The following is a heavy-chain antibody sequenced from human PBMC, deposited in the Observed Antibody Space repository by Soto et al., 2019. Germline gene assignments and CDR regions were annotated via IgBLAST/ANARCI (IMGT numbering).Heavy chain of an antibody. D-gene: IGHD6-13*01. J-gene: IGHJ5*02. V-gene: IGHV4-30-2*06. CDR2: IYHSGST. CDR3: VRESAASGPNWFDT. CDR1: GGSVTNGRSS. Sequence: SGTLSLTCSVSGGSVTNGRSSWNLIRQSPGKGLEWISYIYHSGSTYYNPSLRSRVTISVDRSENQFSLKLSSVTAADTAVYYCVRESAASGPNWFDTWGPGTLVTVSS.